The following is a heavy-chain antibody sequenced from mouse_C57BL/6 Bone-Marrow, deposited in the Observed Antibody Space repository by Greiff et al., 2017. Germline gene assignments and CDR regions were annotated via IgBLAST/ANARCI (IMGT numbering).Heavy chain of an antibody. CDR3: AIGSSSNLAWFDY. V-gene: IGHV1-74*01. D-gene: IGHD1-1*01. Sequence: VQLQQSGAELVKPGASVKVSCKASGYTFTSYWMHWVKQRPGQGLEWIGRINPSGSDTNYNQKFKGKATLTVDKSSSTAYMQLSSLTSEDSAVYYCAIGSSSNLAWFDYWGQGTMVTVSA. J-gene: IGHJ3*01. CDR2: INPSGSDT. CDR1: GYTFTSYW.